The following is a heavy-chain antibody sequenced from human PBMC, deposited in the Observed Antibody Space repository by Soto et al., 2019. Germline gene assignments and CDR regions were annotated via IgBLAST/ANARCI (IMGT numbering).Heavy chain of an antibody. CDR2: ITTGNDYI. J-gene: IGHJ5*01. D-gene: IGHD6-19*01. V-gene: IGHV3-21*01. CDR1: GFTLSSFS. Sequence: SLRLSCVASGFTLSSFSMSWVRQTPGKGLEWVSSITTGNDYISYADSVKGRFTISRDNAKNSLFLQMNSLRAEDTALYFCARDSYSSLFDSWGQGAMVTVYS. CDR3: ARDSYSSLFDS.